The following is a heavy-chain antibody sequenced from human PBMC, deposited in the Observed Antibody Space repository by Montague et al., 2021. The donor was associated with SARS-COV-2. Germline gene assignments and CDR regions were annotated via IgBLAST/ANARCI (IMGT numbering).Heavy chain of an antibody. J-gene: IGHJ6*03. D-gene: IGHD3-10*01. V-gene: IGHV4-34*01. Sequence: SETLSLTCAVHGGSFSTYSWNWISQPPGKGLEWIGEIKHGGSTNYDPSRKSRVTISADTSKNQFSLKLTSVAAADTAVYYCARLGDGVVPSPILGVGPYYSFHYMALWGNGTTVTVSS. CDR1: GGSFSTYS. CDR2: IKHGGST. CDR3: ARLGDGVVPSPILGVGPYYSFHYMAL.